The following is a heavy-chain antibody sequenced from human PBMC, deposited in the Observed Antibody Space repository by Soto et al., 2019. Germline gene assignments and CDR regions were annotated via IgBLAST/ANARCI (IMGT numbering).Heavy chain of an antibody. Sequence: QVQLVQSGAEGRKPGASLKASCKPSGYTSTIFNITWGRQAPGHGLEWMGGMNPDSGKTAYAEKFRGRVTMTRNTSMSTAYMELTSLTSEDTAVYYCARAPDYGDFGRWFDPWGQGTQVIVSS. CDR2: MNPDSGKT. V-gene: IGHV1-8*01. CDR3: ARAPDYGDFGRWFDP. D-gene: IGHD4-17*01. J-gene: IGHJ5*02. CDR1: GYTSTIFN.